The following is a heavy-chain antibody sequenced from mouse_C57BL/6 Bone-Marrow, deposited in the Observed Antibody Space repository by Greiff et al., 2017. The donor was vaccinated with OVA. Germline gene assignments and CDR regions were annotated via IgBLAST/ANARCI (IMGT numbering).Heavy chain of an antibody. CDR3: AIYYDYDVGAMDY. CDR2: IWRGGST. V-gene: IGHV2-5*01. D-gene: IGHD2-4*01. CDR1: GFSLTSYG. Sequence: VHLVESGPGLVQPSQSLSITCTVSGFSLTSYGVHWVRQSPGKGLEWLGVIWRGGSTDYNAAFMSRLSITKDNSKSQVFFKMNSLQADDTAIYYCAIYYDYDVGAMDYWGQGTSVTVSS. J-gene: IGHJ4*01.